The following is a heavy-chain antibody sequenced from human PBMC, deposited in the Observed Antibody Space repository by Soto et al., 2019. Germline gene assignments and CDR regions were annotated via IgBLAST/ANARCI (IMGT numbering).Heavy chain of an antibody. CDR2: IIPIFGTA. Sequence: SVKVSCKASGVTFSSYAIRWVRQSPGQGLELMGGIIPIFGTANYAQKFQGRVTITADESTSTAYMELSSLRSEDTAVYYCARDRAYRYYDSSGYYQDLPIWGQGTMVTV. D-gene: IGHD3-22*01. V-gene: IGHV1-69*13. CDR1: GVTFSSYA. J-gene: IGHJ3*02. CDR3: ARDRAYRYYDSSGYYQDLPI.